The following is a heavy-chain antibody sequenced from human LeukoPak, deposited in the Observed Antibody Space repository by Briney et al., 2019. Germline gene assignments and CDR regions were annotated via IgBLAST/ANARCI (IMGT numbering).Heavy chain of an antibody. CDR3: ASPFNAAGVNY. CDR2: IYTTRTT. V-gene: IGHV4-61*02. CDR1: GGSISSGSYS. D-gene: IGHD6-13*01. Sequence: PSETLSLTCTVSGGSISSGSYSWNWIRQPAGKGLEWIGRIYTTRTTNYNPSLKSRVTISLDTSKNQYSLKLSSVIAADTAVYFCASPFNAAGVNYWGQGTLVTVSS. J-gene: IGHJ4*02.